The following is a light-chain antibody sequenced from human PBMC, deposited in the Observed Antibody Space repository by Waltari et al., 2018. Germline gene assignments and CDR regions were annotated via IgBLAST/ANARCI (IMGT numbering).Light chain of an antibody. CDR1: SSDVGGYNY. CDR3: SSYISSSTLEV. Sequence: HSALTQPASVSGSPGQSITISCTGTSSDVGGYNYVSWYQQHPGKAPKLMIFDVSNRPSGVSNRFSGSKSGNTASLTISGLQAEDEADYYCSSYISSSTLEVFGGGTRLTVL. CDR2: DVS. J-gene: IGLJ3*02. V-gene: IGLV2-14*03.